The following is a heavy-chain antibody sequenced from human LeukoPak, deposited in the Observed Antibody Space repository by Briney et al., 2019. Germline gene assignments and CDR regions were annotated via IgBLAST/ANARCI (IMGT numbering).Heavy chain of an antibody. CDR3: ARRARDYGYNGYFYFDL. Sequence: GESLQISCQGSGYSFTNYWIGWVRQMPGKGLEWMGTIYPGDSDTIYSPSFQGRVTISADKSISTAYLQWSSLKASDTAMYYCARRARDYGYNGYFYFDLWGRGTLVTVSS. V-gene: IGHV5-51*01. CDR2: IYPGDSDT. J-gene: IGHJ2*01. D-gene: IGHD4-17*01. CDR1: GYSFTNYW.